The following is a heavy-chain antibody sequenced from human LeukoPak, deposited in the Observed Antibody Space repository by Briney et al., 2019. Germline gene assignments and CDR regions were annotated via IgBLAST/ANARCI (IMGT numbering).Heavy chain of an antibody. D-gene: IGHD6-19*01. Sequence: GGSLRLSCAASGFTLSSYEMNWVRQAPGKGPEWVSYISSTGSTIYYADSVKGRFTISRDNAKNSLYLQLNSLRSEDTAVYYCARVHRSSAWKFYPWGQGTLVTVSS. CDR2: ISSTGSTI. CDR1: GFTLSSYE. CDR3: ARVHRSSAWKFYP. V-gene: IGHV3-48*03. J-gene: IGHJ5*02.